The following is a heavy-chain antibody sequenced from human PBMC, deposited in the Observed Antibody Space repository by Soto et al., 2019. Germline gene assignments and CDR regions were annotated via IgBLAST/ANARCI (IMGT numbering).Heavy chain of an antibody. Sequence: QVQLQESGPGLVKPSQTLSLTCTVSGGSISSGGTGSYWTWIRQLPGKGLEWIGYIYYTGNTYYNPSLKSPPTISIDTSENQFSVKLTSVTAADTAVYLCASGHDAYKVRYWGQGTLVTVSS. D-gene: IGHD1-1*01. CDR1: GGSISSGGTGSY. CDR2: IYYTGNT. V-gene: IGHV4-31*01. J-gene: IGHJ4*02. CDR3: ASGHDAYKVRY.